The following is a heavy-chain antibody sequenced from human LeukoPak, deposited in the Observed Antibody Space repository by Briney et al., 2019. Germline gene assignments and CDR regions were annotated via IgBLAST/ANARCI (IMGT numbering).Heavy chain of an antibody. CDR2: ISTSSNHI. CDR1: GFTFSDYY. Sequence: PGGSLRLSCAASGFTFSDYYMNWIRQAPGKGLEWVSYISTSSNHINYADSVKGRFTISRDNARNSLYLQMNSLRGEDTAVYYCARDGRGSGSLLDAFDIWGQGTMVTVSS. CDR3: ARDGRGSGSLLDAFDI. V-gene: IGHV3-11*06. D-gene: IGHD3-22*01. J-gene: IGHJ3*02.